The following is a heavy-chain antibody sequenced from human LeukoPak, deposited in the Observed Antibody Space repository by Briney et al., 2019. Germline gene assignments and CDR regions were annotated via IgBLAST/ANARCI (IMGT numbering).Heavy chain of an antibody. J-gene: IGHJ3*02. CDR2: INWNGGHT. D-gene: IGHD3-16*02. CDR1: GFTFADYG. CDR3: AREPRGSYHGRSDAFDI. V-gene: IGHV3-20*04. Sequence: GGSLRLSCAASGFTFADYGIHWVRQAPGKGLEWVSGINWNGGHTNYADSVKGRFTISRDNAKNSLYLQMNSLRAEDTAVYYCAREPRGSYHGRSDAFDIWGQGTMVTVSS.